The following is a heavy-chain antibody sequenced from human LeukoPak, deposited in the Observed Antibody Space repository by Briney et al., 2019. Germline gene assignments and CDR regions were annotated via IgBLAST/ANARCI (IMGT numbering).Heavy chain of an antibody. V-gene: IGHV3-48*01. CDR2: ITSSSSII. CDR3: TWAGSGYYAH. J-gene: IGHJ4*02. D-gene: IGHD3-3*01. Sequence: PGGSLRLSCAASGFTLSSYSMNWVRQIPGKGLEWVSYITSSSSIIHYADSVKGRFTISRDNSKNTLYLQLNSLRVEDTAIYYCTWAGSGYYAHWGQGTLLTVSS. CDR1: GFTLSSYS.